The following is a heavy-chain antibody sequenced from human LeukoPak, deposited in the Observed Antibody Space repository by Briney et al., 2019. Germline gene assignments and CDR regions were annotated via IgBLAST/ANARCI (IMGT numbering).Heavy chain of an antibody. CDR1: GFTFSNYA. CDR2: ISGSGTNT. D-gene: IGHD3/OR15-3a*01. Sequence: GGSLRLSCAASGFTFSNYAMSWVRQAPGKGLEWVLCISGSGTNTYYADSVKGRFTISRDNSKNTLYLQMNSLRTEDTAVYYCAKEAWTGDFDYWGQGTLVTVSS. J-gene: IGHJ4*02. CDR3: AKEAWTGDFDY. V-gene: IGHV3-23*01.